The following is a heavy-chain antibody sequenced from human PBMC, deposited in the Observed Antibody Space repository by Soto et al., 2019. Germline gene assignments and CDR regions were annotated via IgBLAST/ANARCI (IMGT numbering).Heavy chain of an antibody. CDR3: VKGPLDDSGYDSGYFQH. D-gene: IGHD5-12*01. CDR2: IGSNGGST. CDR1: GFTFSSYA. J-gene: IGHJ1*01. Sequence: PGGSLRLSCSASGFTFSSYAMHWVRQAPGKGLEYVSAIGSNGGSTYYADSVKGRFTISRDNSKNTLYLQMSSLRAEDTAVYYCVKGPLDDSGYDSGYFQHWGQGTLVTVSS. V-gene: IGHV3-64D*06.